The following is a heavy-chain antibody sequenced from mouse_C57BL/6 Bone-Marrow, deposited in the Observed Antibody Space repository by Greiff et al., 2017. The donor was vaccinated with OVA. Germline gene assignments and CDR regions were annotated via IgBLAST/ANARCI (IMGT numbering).Heavy chain of an antibody. Sequence: VQLKQPGAELVKPGASVKLSCKASGYTFTSYWMHWVKQRPGPGLEWIGMIHPNSGSTTYNEKFKSKATLTVDKSSSTAYMQLSSLTSEDSAVYYCARHYYSNYYAWFAYWGQGTLVTVSA. CDR2: IHPNSGST. D-gene: IGHD2-5*01. V-gene: IGHV1-64*01. CDR3: ARHYYSNYYAWFAY. J-gene: IGHJ3*01. CDR1: GYTFTSYW.